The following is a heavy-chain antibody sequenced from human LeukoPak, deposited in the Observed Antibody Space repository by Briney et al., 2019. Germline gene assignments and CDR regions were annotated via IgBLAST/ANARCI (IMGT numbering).Heavy chain of an antibody. D-gene: IGHD3-10*01. Sequence: ASVKVSCKASGYMFSTYGITWVRQAPGQGLEWMGWISADNGKTNYAQKLQARVSMTTDTSTGTAYMELRILRSDDTAVYYCARSGSYSADWFDPWGQGTLVTVSS. J-gene: IGHJ5*02. CDR3: ARSGSYSADWFDP. CDR2: ISADNGKT. V-gene: IGHV1-18*01. CDR1: GYMFSTYG.